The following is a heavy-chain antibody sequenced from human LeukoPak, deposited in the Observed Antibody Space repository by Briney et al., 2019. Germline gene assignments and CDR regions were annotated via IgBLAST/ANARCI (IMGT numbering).Heavy chain of an antibody. Sequence: GGSLRLSCAASGFTFSSYWMHWVRQAPGKGLVWVPRINSDGSSTSYADSVKGRFTISRDNAKNTLYLQMNSLRAEDTAVYYCARVDPRTGYSSGWYEGIYYGMDVWGQGTTVTVSS. D-gene: IGHD6-19*01. CDR2: INSDGSST. V-gene: IGHV3-74*01. CDR3: ARVDPRTGYSSGWYEGIYYGMDV. J-gene: IGHJ6*02. CDR1: GFTFSSYW.